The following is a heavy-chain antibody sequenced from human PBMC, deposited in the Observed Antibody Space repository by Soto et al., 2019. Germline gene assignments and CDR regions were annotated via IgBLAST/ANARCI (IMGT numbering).Heavy chain of an antibody. CDR2: IIPIFGTA. Sequence: SVKVSCKASGGTFSSYAISWVRQAPGQGLEWMGGIIPIFGTANYAQKFQGRVTITADESTSTAYMELSSLRSEDTAVYYCARGGGGLRLGEPNLAFPHWGQGTLVTVSS. D-gene: IGHD3-16*01. J-gene: IGHJ1*01. CDR1: GGTFSSYA. CDR3: ARGGGGLRLGEPNLAFPH. V-gene: IGHV1-69*13.